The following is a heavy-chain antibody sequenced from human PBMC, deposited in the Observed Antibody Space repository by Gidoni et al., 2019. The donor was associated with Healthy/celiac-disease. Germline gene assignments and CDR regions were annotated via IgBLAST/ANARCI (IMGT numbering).Heavy chain of an antibody. CDR2: IDPSDSYT. CDR1: GYSFTGYW. CDR3: AREGYCSGGSCYPNYYYYYGMDV. V-gene: IGHV5-10-1*03. J-gene: IGHJ6*02. Sequence: EVQLFQSGAEVKKPVESLRISCKGSGYSFTGYWISWVRQMPGKGLEWMGRIDPSDSYTNYSPSFQGHVTISADKSISTAYLQWSSLKASDTAMYYCAREGYCSGGSCYPNYYYYYGMDVWGQGTTVTVSS. D-gene: IGHD2-15*01.